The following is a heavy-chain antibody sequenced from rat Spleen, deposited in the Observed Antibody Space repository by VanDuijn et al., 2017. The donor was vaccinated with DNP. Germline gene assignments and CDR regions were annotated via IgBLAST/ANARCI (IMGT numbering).Heavy chain of an antibody. CDR3: SRSDGYWYFDF. Sequence: QVQLKESGPGLVQPSQTLSLTCTVSGFSLTTYGVAWVRQPPGKGLEWIAAISSGGNTFYNSALKSRLSISRDTSKSQVFLKMNSLQTEDTAIYFCSRSDGYWYFDFWGPGTMVTVSS. D-gene: IGHD1-12*02. CDR2: ISSGGNT. V-gene: IGHV2S12*01. J-gene: IGHJ1*01. CDR1: GFSLTTYG.